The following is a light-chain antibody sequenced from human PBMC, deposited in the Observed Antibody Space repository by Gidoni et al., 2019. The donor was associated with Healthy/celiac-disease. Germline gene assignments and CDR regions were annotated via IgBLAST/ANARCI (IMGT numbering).Light chain of an antibody. V-gene: IGKV3-15*01. J-gene: IGKJ4*01. CDR2: GAS. CDR1: QSVTIN. CDR3: QQYNNWPLT. Sequence: EIVLTQSPATLAVSPGDIATLSCRASQSVTINLAWYQQKPGQAPRLLIYGASTRATGLPARFSGSGSGTEFTLTISNLQSEDFAVYYCQQYNNWPLTFGGGTKVEIK.